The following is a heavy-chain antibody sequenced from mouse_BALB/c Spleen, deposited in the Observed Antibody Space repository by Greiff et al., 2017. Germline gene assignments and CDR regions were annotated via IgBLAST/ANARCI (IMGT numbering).Heavy chain of an antibody. CDR3: TRYGYDGYYFDY. J-gene: IGHJ2*01. CDR2: INPSNGGT. D-gene: IGHD2-2*01. V-gene: IGHV1S81*02. Sequence: QVQLQQSGAELVKPGASVKLSCKASGYTFTSYYMYWVKQRPGQGLEWIGEINPSNGGTNFNENFKSKATLTVDKSSSTAYMQLSSLTSEDSAVYYCTRYGYDGYYFDYWGQGTTLTVSS. CDR1: GYTFTSYY.